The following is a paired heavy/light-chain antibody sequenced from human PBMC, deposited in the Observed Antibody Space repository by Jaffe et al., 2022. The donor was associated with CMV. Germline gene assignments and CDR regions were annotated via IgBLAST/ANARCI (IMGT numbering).Light chain of an antibody. J-gene: IGLJ3*02. CDR2: END. V-gene: IGLV1-51*02. CDR3: GTWDRSLSALGL. Sequence: QSVLTQPPSVSAAPGQKVTISCSGSSSNIGNNYVSWYQQLPGTAPKLLIYENDKRPSGISDRFSGSKSGTSATLGITGLQTGDEADYYCGTWDRSLSALGLFGGGTKLTVL. CDR1: SSNIGNNY.
Heavy chain of an antibody. CDR3: ARLNYDFWSGYWIDP. Sequence: QVQLQESGPGLVKPSETLSLTCTVSGGSVNSGSHYWSWIRQPPGEGLDWIGYISYNGSTNYDPSLKSRVTMSLDTSKNQFSLKLSSVTAADTAAYYCARLNYDFWSGYWIDPWGQGTLVTVSS. J-gene: IGHJ5*02. V-gene: IGHV4-61*01. CDR1: GGSVNSGSHY. CDR2: ISYNGST. D-gene: IGHD3-3*01.